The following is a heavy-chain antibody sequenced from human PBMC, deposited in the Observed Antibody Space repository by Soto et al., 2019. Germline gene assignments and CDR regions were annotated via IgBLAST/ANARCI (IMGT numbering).Heavy chain of an antibody. CDR1: GGTFSSYA. V-gene: IGHV1-69*13. Sequence: SVKVSCKASGGTFSSYAISWVRQAPGQGLEWMGGIIPIFGTANYAQKFQGRVTITADESTSTAYMELSSLRSEDTAVYYCARDMGHYDYVWGSYRYLPLDYWGQGTLVTVPQ. D-gene: IGHD3-16*02. J-gene: IGHJ4*02. CDR2: IIPIFGTA. CDR3: ARDMGHYDYVWGSYRYLPLDY.